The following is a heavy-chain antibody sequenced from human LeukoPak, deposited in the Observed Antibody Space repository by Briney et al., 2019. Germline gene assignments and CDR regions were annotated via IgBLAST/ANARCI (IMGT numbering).Heavy chain of an antibody. D-gene: IGHD6-19*01. CDR3: TRAGYSSGFDS. Sequence: PGGSLRLSCAASGFTFSGYWMHWVRQAPGKGLGWVSRINSDGYSITYADSVKGRFTISRDNAKNTLYLQMNSLIAEDTAVYFCTRAGYSSGFDSWGQGTLVTVSS. CDR2: INSDGYSI. J-gene: IGHJ5*01. V-gene: IGHV3-74*03. CDR1: GFTFSGYW.